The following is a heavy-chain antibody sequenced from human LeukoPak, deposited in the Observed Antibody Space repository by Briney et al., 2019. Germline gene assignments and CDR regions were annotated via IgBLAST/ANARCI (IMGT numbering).Heavy chain of an antibody. D-gene: IGHD3-22*01. V-gene: IGHV3-23*01. CDR2: ISGSGGST. Sequence: GGSLRLSXAASGFTFCSYAMSWVRQAPGKGLEWLSAISGSGGSTYYADSVKGRFTISRDNSKNTLYLQMNSLRAEDTAVYYCTKETYYYDSSGYLFDYWGQGTLVTVSS. CDR3: TKETYYYDSSGYLFDY. CDR1: GFTFCSYA. J-gene: IGHJ4*02.